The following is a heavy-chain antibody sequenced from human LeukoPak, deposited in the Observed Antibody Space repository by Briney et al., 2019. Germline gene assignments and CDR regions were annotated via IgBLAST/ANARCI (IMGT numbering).Heavy chain of an antibody. CDR3: ARDRGLAARPPYYFDY. V-gene: IGHV3-21*01. D-gene: IGHD6-6*01. CDR2: ISSSSSYI. CDR1: GFTFSSYS. Sequence: PGGSLRLSCAASGFTFSSYSMNWVRQAPGKGLEGVSSISSSSSYIYYADSVKGRFTISRDNAKNSLYLQMNSLRAEDTAVYYCARDRGLAARPPYYFDYWGQGTLVTVSS. J-gene: IGHJ4*02.